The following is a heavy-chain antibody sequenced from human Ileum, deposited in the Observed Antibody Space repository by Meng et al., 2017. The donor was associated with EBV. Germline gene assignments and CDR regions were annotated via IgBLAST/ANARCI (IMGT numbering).Heavy chain of an antibody. D-gene: IGHD5-24*01. CDR1: GYTFTNYD. CDR2: MNPKTGTA. J-gene: IGHJ4*02. CDR3: VRTLERGDY. Sequence: QVEPLQSGAEVKKPGASLKVCCKATGYTFTNYDISWVRQATGQGLEWMGWMNPKTGTAHYAQKFQGRVSMTRDTSITTAYMGLSSLTSEDTAVYYCVRTLERGDYWGQGTLVTVSS. V-gene: IGHV1-8*01.